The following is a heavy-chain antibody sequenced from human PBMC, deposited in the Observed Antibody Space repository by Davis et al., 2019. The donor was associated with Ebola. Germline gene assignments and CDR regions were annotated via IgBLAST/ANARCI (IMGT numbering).Heavy chain of an antibody. CDR1: GDSISSYY. Sequence: SETLSLTCTVSGDSISSYYWSWIRQPPGKGLEWIGYIYNSGSTTYNPPLKSRVTISQDTSKNHFSLKLSSVTAADTAVYYCARGPADFGVVIDYYYYGMDVWGQGTTVTVSS. CDR3: ARGPADFGVVIDYYYYGMDV. D-gene: IGHD3-3*01. J-gene: IGHJ6*02. V-gene: IGHV4-59*01. CDR2: IYNSGST.